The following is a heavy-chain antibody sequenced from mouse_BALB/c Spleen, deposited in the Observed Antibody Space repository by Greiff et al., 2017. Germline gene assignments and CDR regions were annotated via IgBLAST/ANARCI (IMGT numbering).Heavy chain of an antibody. Sequence: EVQLVESGGGLVKPGGSLKLSCAASGFAFSSYDMSWVRQTPEKRLEWVAYISSGGGSTYYPDTVKGRFTISRDNAKNTLYLQMSSLKSEDTAMYYCARHTAITTVVEGDYYAMDYWGQGTSVTVSS. J-gene: IGHJ4*01. CDR2: ISSGGGST. V-gene: IGHV5-12-1*01. D-gene: IGHD1-1*01. CDR1: GFAFSSYD. CDR3: ARHTAITTVVEGDYYAMDY.